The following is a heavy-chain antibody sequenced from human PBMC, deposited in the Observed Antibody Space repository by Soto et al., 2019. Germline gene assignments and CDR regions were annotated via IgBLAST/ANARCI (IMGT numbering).Heavy chain of an antibody. V-gene: IGHV1-58*02. D-gene: IGHD3-9*01. Sequence: GASVKVSCKSSGFTFSTSAIHWVRQTRSQGLEWMGWIVIGSGDTVSAQKFRERVSITRDLSTTTAYMELSSLRSEDTAVYYCAGDLAPTGPQNWVDPWG. CDR1: GFTFSTSA. CDR3: AGDLAPTGPQNWVDP. CDR2: IVIGSGDT. J-gene: IGHJ5*02.